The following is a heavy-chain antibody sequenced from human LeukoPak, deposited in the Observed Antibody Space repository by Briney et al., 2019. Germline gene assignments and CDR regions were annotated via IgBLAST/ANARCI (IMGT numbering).Heavy chain of an antibody. D-gene: IGHD3-9*01. CDR3: ARLDILTGYSFDY. V-gene: IGHV4-59*01. J-gene: IGHJ4*02. CDR1: GDSISSYY. CDR2: IYYSGST. Sequence: SETLSLTCTVSGDSISSYYWSWIRQPPGKGLEWIGYIYYSGSTNYNPSLKSRVTISVDTSKNQFSLKLSSVTAADTAVYYCARLDILTGYSFDYWGQGTLVTVSS.